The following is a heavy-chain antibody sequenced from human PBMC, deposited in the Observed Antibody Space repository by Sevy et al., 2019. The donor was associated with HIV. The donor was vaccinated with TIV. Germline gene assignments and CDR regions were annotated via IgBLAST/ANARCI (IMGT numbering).Heavy chain of an antibody. CDR1: GFTFSSYA. CDR3: ARDVGYGDYALDY. CDR2: ISYDGSNK. D-gene: IGHD4-17*01. V-gene: IGHV3-30-3*01. J-gene: IGHJ4*02. Sequence: GGSLRLSCAASGFTFSSYAMHRVRQAPGKGLEWVAVISYDGSNKYYADSVKGRFTISRDNSKNTLYLQMNSLRAEDTAVYYCARDVGYGDYALDYWGQGTLVTVSS.